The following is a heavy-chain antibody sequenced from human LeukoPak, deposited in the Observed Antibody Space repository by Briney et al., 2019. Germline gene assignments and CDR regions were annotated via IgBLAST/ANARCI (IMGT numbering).Heavy chain of an antibody. V-gene: IGHV3-21*01. J-gene: IGHJ4*02. D-gene: IGHD5-12*01. CDR2: ISSNSIYV. Sequence: GGSLRLSCAASGFTFSSYSMNWVRQAPGKGLEWVSSISSNSIYVFYADSMKGRFTISRDNAKNSLYLQMNSLRAEDTAVYYCARDSGYGEDYFDYWGQGTLVTVSS. CDR1: GFTFSSYS. CDR3: ARDSGYGEDYFDY.